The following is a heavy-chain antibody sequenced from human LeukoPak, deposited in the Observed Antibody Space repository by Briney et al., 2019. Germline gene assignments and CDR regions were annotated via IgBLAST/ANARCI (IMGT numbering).Heavy chain of an antibody. J-gene: IGHJ3*02. CDR2: IYYSGST. D-gene: IGHD2-21*01. V-gene: IGHV4-39*01. CDR1: GGSISSSSYY. CDR3: ARHLGWWKGSWVFDI. Sequence: PSETLSLTCTVSGGSISSSSYYWGWIRQPPGKGLEWIGSIYYSGSTYYNPSLKSRVTISVDTSKNQFSLKLSSVTAADTAVYYCARHLGWWKGSWVFDIWGQGTMVTVSS.